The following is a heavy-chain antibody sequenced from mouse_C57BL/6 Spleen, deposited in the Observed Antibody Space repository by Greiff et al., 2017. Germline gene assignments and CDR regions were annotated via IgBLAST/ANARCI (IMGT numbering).Heavy chain of an antibody. D-gene: IGHD1-1*01. V-gene: IGHV1-80*01. CDR2: IYPGDGDT. CDR1: GYAFSSYW. J-gene: IGHJ3*01. Sequence: VQLQQSGAELVKPGASVKISCKASGYAFSSYWMNWVKQRPGKGLEWIGQIYPGDGDTNYNGKFKGKATLTADKSSSTAYMQLSSLTSEDSAVYFCARDYYGSSPRAYWGQGTLVTVSA. CDR3: ARDYYGSSPRAY.